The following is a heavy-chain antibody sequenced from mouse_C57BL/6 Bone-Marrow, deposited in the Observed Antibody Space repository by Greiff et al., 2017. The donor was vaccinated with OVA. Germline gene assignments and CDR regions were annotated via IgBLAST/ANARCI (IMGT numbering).Heavy chain of an antibody. D-gene: IGHD1-1*01. J-gene: IGHJ4*01. V-gene: IGHV5-12*01. Sequence: DVMLVESGGGLVQPGGSLKLSCAASGFTFSDYYMYWVRQTPEKRLEWVAYISNGGGSTYYPDTVKGRFTISRDNAKNTLYLQMSRLKSEDTAMYYCARNYYGSSYYYAMDYWGQGTSVTVSS. CDR2: ISNGGGST. CDR1: GFTFSDYY. CDR3: ARNYYGSSYYYAMDY.